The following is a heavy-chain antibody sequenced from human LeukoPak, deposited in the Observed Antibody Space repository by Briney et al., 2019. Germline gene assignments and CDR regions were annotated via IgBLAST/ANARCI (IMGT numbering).Heavy chain of an antibody. Sequence: SGTLSLTCAVSGGSISSSNWWSWVRQPPGKGLEWIGSIYYSGSTYYNPSLKSRVTISVDTSKNQFSLKLSSVTAADTAVYYCARDWGSSSWYSWGQGTLVTVSS. CDR3: ARDWGSSSWYS. CDR2: IYYSGST. CDR1: GGSISSSNW. D-gene: IGHD6-13*01. J-gene: IGHJ4*02. V-gene: IGHV4-4*02.